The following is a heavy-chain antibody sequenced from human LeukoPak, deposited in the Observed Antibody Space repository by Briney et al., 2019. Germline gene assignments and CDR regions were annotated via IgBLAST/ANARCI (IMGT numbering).Heavy chain of an antibody. CDR1: GFTFSRHW. CDR3: ARDNGWSADF. D-gene: IGHD2-15*01. V-gene: IGHV3-7*03. Sequence: GGSLRLSCAASGFTFSRHWMYWVRQAQGKGLEWVANIKQDGSAKPYVDSVKGRFTISRDNAKNSLFLQMNSLRAEDTAVYYCARDNGWSADFWGQGTLVTVSS. CDR2: IKQDGSAK. J-gene: IGHJ4*02.